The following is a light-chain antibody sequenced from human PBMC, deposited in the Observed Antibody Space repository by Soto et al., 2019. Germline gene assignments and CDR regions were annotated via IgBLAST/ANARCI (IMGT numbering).Light chain of an antibody. CDR2: EVF. CDR1: SSDIGAYGY. Sequence: QSVLTQTASVSGSPGQSITISCTGTSSDIGAYGYVSWYQQHPGKAPNLLIYEVFYRPSGISNRFSGSQSGNTASLTISGLQAEDEADYYCTSYTTSDSLVFGNGNKVTV. V-gene: IGLV2-14*01. J-gene: IGLJ1*01. CDR3: TSYTTSDSLV.